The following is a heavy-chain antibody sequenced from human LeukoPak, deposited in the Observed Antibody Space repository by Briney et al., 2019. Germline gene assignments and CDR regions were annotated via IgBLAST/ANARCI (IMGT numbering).Heavy chain of an antibody. CDR1: GFTVSSNY. J-gene: IGHJ6*02. D-gene: IGHD6-19*01. CDR3: ARCSGWNFYYYYYGMDV. CDR2: IYSGGST. Sequence: GGSLRLSCAASGFTVSSNYMGWVRQAPGKGLEWVSVIYSGGSTYYADSVKGRFTISRDNSRNTLYLQMNSLRAEDTAVYYCARCSGWNFYYYYYGMDVWGQGTTVTVSS. V-gene: IGHV3-66*01.